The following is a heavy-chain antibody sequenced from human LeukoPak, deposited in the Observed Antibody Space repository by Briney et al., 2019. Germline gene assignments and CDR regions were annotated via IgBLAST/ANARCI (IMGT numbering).Heavy chain of an antibody. D-gene: IGHD3-3*01. CDR3: AKADRSYYDFWSGYSFDY. V-gene: IGHV3-9*03. CDR1: GFTFDDYA. J-gene: IGHJ4*02. CDR2: ISWNSGSI. Sequence: GRSLRLSCAASGFTFDDYAVHWVRQAPGKGLEWVSGISWNSGSIGYADSVKGRFTISRDNAKNSLYLQMNSLRAEDMALYYCAKADRSYYDFWSGYSFDYWGQGTLVTVSS.